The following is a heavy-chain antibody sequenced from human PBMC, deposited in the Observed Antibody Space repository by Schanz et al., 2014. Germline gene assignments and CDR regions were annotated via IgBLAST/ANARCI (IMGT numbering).Heavy chain of an antibody. CDR1: GFTFSSYG. D-gene: IGHD6-19*01. J-gene: IGHJ4*02. Sequence: QVQLVETGGGVVQPGRSLRLSCAASGFTFSSYGMHWVRQAPGKGLEWVAIIWYDGSNKYYAESVKGRFTISRDNPKNTLYLQMNSLRAEDTAVYYCARVVGSGWHYFDLWGQGTLVTVSS. CDR2: IWYDGSNK. V-gene: IGHV3-33*01. CDR3: ARVVGSGWHYFDL.